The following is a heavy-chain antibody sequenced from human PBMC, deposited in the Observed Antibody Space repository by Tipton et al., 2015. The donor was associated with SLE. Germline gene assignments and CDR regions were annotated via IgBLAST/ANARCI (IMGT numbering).Heavy chain of an antibody. CDR1: GGSFSDYY. D-gene: IGHD7-27*01. V-gene: IGHV4-34*01. J-gene: IGHJ3*02. CDR2: INHSGST. CDR3: ARGWGLFDI. Sequence: TLSLTCAVYGGSFSDYYWGWIRQPPGKGLEWIGNINHSGSTNYNPSLKSRVTISVDTSKNQFSLKLSSVTAADTAVYYCARGWGLFDIWGQGAMVTVSS.